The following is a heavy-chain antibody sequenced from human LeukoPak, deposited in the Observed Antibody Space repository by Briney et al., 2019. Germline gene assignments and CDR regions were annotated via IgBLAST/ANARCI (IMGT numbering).Heavy chain of an antibody. J-gene: IGHJ3*02. CDR1: GGSISSYY. D-gene: IGHD6-19*01. CDR3: ARAQYSSGWNDAFDI. V-gene: IGHV4-59*12. CDR2: IYYSGST. Sequence: SETLSLTCTVSGGSISSYYWSWIRQPPGKGLEWIGYIYYSGSTNYNPSLKSRVTISVDTSKNRFSLKLSSVTAADTAVYYCARAQYSSGWNDAFDIWGQGTMVTVSS.